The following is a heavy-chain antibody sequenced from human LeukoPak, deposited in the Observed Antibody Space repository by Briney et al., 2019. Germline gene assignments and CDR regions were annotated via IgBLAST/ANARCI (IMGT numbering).Heavy chain of an antibody. Sequence: GGSLRLSCAASGFTFSSYAISWVRQAPGKGLEWVSAISGSGGSTYYADSVKSRFTISRDNSKNTLYLQMNSLRAEDTAVYYCAKDQHLYYYDSSGFAFDIWGQGTMVTVSS. CDR2: ISGSGGST. V-gene: IGHV3-23*01. J-gene: IGHJ3*02. D-gene: IGHD3-22*01. CDR1: GFTFSSYA. CDR3: AKDQHLYYYDSSGFAFDI.